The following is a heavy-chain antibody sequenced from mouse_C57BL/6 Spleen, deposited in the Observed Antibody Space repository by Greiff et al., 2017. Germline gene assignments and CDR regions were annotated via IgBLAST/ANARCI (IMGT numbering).Heavy chain of an antibody. J-gene: IGHJ2*01. V-gene: IGHV5-6*01. D-gene: IGHD2-4*01. CDR1: GFTFSSYG. CDR3: ASPYDHEPFYFDY. Sequence: EVQLVESGGDLVKPGGSLKLSCAASGFTFSSYGMSWVRQTPDKRLEWVATISSGGSYNYYPDSVRGRFTISRDNAKNTLYQQMSSLKSEDTAMYYCASPYDHEPFYFDYWGQGTTLTVSS. CDR2: ISSGGSYN.